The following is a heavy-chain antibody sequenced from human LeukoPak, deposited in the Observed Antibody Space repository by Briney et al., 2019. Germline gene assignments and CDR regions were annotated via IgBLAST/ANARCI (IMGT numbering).Heavy chain of an antibody. V-gene: IGHV5-51*01. Sequence: GESLKISCKASGYTFTDYWIGWVRQVPGKGLEWMGLIYPDDSDTRYTSSFQGQVTISADKSVNTAFLQWSSLKASDTAMYYCAKTYYYGSGTPADAFDIWGQATMVTVSA. CDR2: IYPDDSDT. D-gene: IGHD3-10*01. CDR1: GYTFTDYW. J-gene: IGHJ3*02. CDR3: AKTYYYGSGTPADAFDI.